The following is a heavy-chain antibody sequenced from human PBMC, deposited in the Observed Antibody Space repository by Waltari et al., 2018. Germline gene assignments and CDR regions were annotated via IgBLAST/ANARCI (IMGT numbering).Heavy chain of an antibody. Sequence: EVQLVESGGGLVQPGRSLRLSCAASGFPFDAYAMHWVRQAPGKGLEWVSGISWNSGSIGYADSVKGRFTISRDNAKNSLYLQMNSLRAEDTALYYCAKDSSSSWIQWYFDLWGRGTLVTVSS. D-gene: IGHD6-13*01. J-gene: IGHJ2*01. CDR2: ISWNSGSI. CDR1: GFPFDAYA. V-gene: IGHV3-9*01. CDR3: AKDSSSSWIQWYFDL.